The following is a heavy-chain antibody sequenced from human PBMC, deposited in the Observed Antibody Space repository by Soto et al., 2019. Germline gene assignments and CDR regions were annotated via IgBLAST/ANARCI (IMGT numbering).Heavy chain of an antibody. CDR2: IYHSGST. Sequence: QVQLQESGPGLVKPSGTLSLTCAVSGGSISSSNWWSWVRQPPGKGLEWIGEIYHSGSTNYNPSLKSRVTISVDKSKNQFSLKLGSVTAADTAVYYCASRFPPSYYGVGWFDPRGQGTLVTVSS. CDR3: ASRFPPSYYGVGWFDP. V-gene: IGHV4-4*02. CDR1: GGSISSSNW. J-gene: IGHJ5*02. D-gene: IGHD1-26*01.